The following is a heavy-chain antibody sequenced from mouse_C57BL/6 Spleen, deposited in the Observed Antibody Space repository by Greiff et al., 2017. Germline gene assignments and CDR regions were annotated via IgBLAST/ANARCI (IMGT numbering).Heavy chain of an antibody. CDR1: GYTFTSYY. CDR3: SRTYYVSSYGYWYFEV. J-gene: IGHJ1*03. Sequence: LQQSGAELVRPGASVKMSCKASGYTFTSYYMHWVKQTPRQGLEWIGAIYPGNGDTSYNQKFKGKATLTVDKYSSTAYMQLSSLTSEDSAVYFCSRTYYVSSYGYWYFEVWGTGTTVTVSS. CDR2: IYPGNGDT. D-gene: IGHD1-1*01. V-gene: IGHV1-12*01.